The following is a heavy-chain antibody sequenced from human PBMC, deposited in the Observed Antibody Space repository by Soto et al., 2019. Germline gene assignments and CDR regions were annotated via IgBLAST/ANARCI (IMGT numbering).Heavy chain of an antibody. CDR3: AHRGSSSSTFDY. CDR1: GFSVSSSAVA. V-gene: IGHV2-5*02. J-gene: IGHJ4*02. D-gene: IGHD6-6*01. CDR2: IYWDDDK. Sequence: QITLKESGPTLVKPTQTLTLTCTFSGFSVSSSAVAVGWIRQPPGKALEWLALIYWDDDKRYSPSLKSRLTITKDTSKNQVVLTMTNMDPVDTATYYCAHRGSSSSTFDYWGQGTLVTVSS.